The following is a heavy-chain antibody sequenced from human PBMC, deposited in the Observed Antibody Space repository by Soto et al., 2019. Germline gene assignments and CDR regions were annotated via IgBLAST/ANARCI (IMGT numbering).Heavy chain of an antibody. CDR3: ARDLRAGGDY. CDR2: LNPRADST. D-gene: IGHD1-26*01. CDR1: GYTLSDAH. V-gene: IGHV1-46*01. Sequence: QVQLVQSGAEVKKPGASVKVSCKASGYTLSDAHINWVRQAPRQGPEWMGILNPRADSTNYAQKFQGRVTSARDASTITVYMDLSGRRSEDTAVYYCARDLRAGGDYWGQGTLVTVSS. J-gene: IGHJ4*02.